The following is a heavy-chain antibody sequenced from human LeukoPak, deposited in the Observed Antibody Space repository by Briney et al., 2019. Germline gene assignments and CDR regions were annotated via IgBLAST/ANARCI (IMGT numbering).Heavy chain of an antibody. CDR1: GFTFDDYA. J-gene: IGHJ6*03. D-gene: IGHD3-3*01. Sequence: GGSLRLCCAASGFTFDDYAMHWVRQAPGKGLEWVSLISWDGGSTYYADSVKGRFTISRDNSKNSLYLQMNSLRAEDTALYYCAKDSTGDFWSGFYMDVWGKGTTVTVSS. CDR3: AKDSTGDFWSGFYMDV. CDR2: ISWDGGST. V-gene: IGHV3-43D*04.